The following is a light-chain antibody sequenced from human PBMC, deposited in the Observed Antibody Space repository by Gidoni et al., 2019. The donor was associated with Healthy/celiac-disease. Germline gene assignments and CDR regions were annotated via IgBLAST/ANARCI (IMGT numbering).Light chain of an antibody. V-gene: IGLV1-44*01. CDR1: SSNIGSNP. CDR3: AAWDDSLNGVV. Sequence: QSVLTQPPPASGTPGQRVTITCSGSSSNIGSNPVNWYQQLPGTAPKLLIYSNNQRPSGVPDRFSGSKSGTSASLAISGLQSEDDADYYCAAWDDSLNGVVFGGGTKLTVL. J-gene: IGLJ2*01. CDR2: SNN.